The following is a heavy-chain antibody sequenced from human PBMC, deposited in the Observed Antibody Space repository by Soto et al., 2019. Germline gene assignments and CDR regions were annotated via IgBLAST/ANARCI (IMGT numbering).Heavy chain of an antibody. CDR3: ASRRDGYNSYFDY. D-gene: IGHD5-12*01. CDR1: GGSISSGDYY. Sequence: PSETLSLTCTVSGGSISSGDYYWSWIRQPPGKGLEWIGYIYYSGSTYYNPSLKSRVTISVDTSKNQFSLKLSSVTAADTAVYYFASRRDGYNSYFDYWGQGTLVTGSS. V-gene: IGHV4-30-4*01. J-gene: IGHJ4*02. CDR2: IYYSGST.